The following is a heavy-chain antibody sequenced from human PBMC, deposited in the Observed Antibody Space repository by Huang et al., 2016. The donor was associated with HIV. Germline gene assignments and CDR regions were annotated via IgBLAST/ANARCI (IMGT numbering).Heavy chain of an antibody. D-gene: IGHD2-2*03. Sequence: QLRESGPGLVTPSETLSLPCSASGTSLTSSNFYWGWFRQPPGRGLGWIGSVYFLGNTYYNPSLKIRVTISIDTANKQDSMRLTSVTAADTAVYFCAREVRSVDTDRPDGYYYRGLDVWGQGTTVMVSS. J-gene: IGHJ6*02. CDR2: VYFLGNT. CDR1: GTSLTSSNFY. CDR3: AREVRSVDTDRPDGYYYRGLDV. V-gene: IGHV4-39*02.